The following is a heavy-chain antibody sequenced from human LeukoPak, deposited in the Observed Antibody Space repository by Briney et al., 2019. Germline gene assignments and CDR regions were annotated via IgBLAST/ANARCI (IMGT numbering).Heavy chain of an antibody. CDR1: GGSISSGGYY. V-gene: IGHV4-31*03. CDR2: IYYSGST. J-gene: IGHJ5*02. Sequence: SETLSLTCTVSGGSISSGGYYWSWIRRHPGKGLEWIGYIYYSGSTYYNPSLKSRVTISVDTSKNQFSLKLSSVTAADTAVYYCARAGQGDWFDPWGQGTLVTVSS. CDR3: ARAGQGDWFDP.